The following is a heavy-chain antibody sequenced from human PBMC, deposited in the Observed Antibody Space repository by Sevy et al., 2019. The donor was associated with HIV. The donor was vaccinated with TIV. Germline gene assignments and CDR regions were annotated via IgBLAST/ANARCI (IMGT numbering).Heavy chain of an antibody. Sequence: GGSLRLSCAASGFTFSSYGMHWVRQAPGEGLQWVALIWFDGSNTYYADSVKGRFTISRDIAKNTLHLQMNSLRAEDTAVYYCARDLEFYDYGDYGPAFMPDYWGQGTLVTVSS. J-gene: IGHJ4*02. CDR3: ARDLEFYDYGDYGPAFMPDY. D-gene: IGHD4-17*01. CDR1: GFTFSSYG. CDR2: IWFDGSNT. V-gene: IGHV3-33*01.